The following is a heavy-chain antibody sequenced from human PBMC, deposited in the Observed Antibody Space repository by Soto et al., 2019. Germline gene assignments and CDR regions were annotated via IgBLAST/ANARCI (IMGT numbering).Heavy chain of an antibody. Sequence: QITLKESGPTLVKPTQTLTLTCTFSGFSLSTSGVGVGWIRQPPGKDREWLALIYWDDDKPYSPSLKSRLTITKDTSKNQVVLTMTNMDPVDTATYYCAHTRTPSSGWYDFDYWGQGTLVTVSS. D-gene: IGHD6-19*01. CDR2: IYWDDDK. V-gene: IGHV2-5*02. CDR3: AHTRTPSSGWYDFDY. J-gene: IGHJ4*02. CDR1: GFSLSTSGVG.